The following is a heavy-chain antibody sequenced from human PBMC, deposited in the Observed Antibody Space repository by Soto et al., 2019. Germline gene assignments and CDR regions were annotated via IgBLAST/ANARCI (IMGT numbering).Heavy chain of an antibody. CDR3: ARGDSGYYSYGMDV. J-gene: IGHJ6*02. V-gene: IGHV3-13*01. Sequence: GGSLRLCCEASGFTFSNYDMHWVRQSTGKGLEWVSSIGAAGDTYYLGSVRGRFTISRGRARNSLYLQMNGLTAGDTAVYYCARGDSGYYSYGMDVWGQGTTVTVSS. CDR2: IGAAGDT. D-gene: IGHD3-9*01. CDR1: GFTFSNYD.